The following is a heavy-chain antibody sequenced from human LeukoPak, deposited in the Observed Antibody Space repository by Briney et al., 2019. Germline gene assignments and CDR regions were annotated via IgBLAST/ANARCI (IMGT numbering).Heavy chain of an antibody. J-gene: IGHJ4*02. CDR1: GGSISSGGYS. CDR3: ARGGDSSGYYPFDY. V-gene: IGHV4-30-2*01. Sequence: SSETLSLTCAVSGGSISSGGYSWSWIRQPPGKGLEWIGYIFHSGSTYYNPSLKSRVTISLDRSKNQFSLKLSSVTAADTAVYYCARGGDSSGYYPFDYWGQGTLVTVSS. D-gene: IGHD3-22*01. CDR2: IFHSGST.